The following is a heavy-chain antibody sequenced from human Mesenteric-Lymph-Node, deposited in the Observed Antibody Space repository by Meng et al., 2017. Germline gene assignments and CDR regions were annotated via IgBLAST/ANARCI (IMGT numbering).Heavy chain of an antibody. Sequence: SETLSLTCTVSGGSISSSSYYWGWIRQPPGKGLEWIGSIYYSGSTYYNPSLKSRVTISVDTSKNQFSLKLSSVTAADTAVYYCARTFGIAVAGTWFDPWGQGTLVTVSS. J-gene: IGHJ5*02. D-gene: IGHD6-19*01. CDR3: ARTFGIAVAGTWFDP. V-gene: IGHV4-39*07. CDR1: GGSISSSSYY. CDR2: IYYSGST.